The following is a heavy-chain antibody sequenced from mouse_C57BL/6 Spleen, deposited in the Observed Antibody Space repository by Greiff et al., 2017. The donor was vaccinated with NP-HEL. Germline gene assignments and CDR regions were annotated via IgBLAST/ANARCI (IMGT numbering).Heavy chain of an antibody. Sequence: QVQLLQSGAELARPGASVKLSCKASGYTFTSYGISWVKQRPGQGLEWIGEIYPRSGNTYYNEKFKGKATLTADKSSSTAYMELRSLTSEDSAVYFCARDYSPAMDYWGQGTSVTVSS. CDR2: IYPRSGNT. J-gene: IGHJ4*01. D-gene: IGHD2-13*01. CDR3: ARDYSPAMDY. V-gene: IGHV1-81*01. CDR1: GYTFTSYG.